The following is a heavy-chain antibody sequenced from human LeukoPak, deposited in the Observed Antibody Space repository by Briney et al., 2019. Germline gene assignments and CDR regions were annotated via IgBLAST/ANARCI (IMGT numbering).Heavy chain of an antibody. CDR2: IYSGGST. V-gene: IGHV3-53*01. D-gene: IGHD3-10*01. Sequence: GGSLRLSCAASGFTVSSNYMSWVRQAPGKGLEWVSVIYSGGSTYYADSVKGRFTISRDNSKNTLYLQMNSLRAEDTAVYYCATITMVRGWFDYWGQGTLVTVSS. CDR3: ATITMVRGWFDY. J-gene: IGHJ4*02. CDR1: GFTVSSNY.